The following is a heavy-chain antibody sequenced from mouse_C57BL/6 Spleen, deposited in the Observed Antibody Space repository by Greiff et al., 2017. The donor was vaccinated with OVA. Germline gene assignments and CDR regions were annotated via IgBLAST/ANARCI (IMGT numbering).Heavy chain of an antibody. CDR1: GYTFTSYW. CDR2: IDPSDSYT. D-gene: IGHD1-1*01. J-gene: IGHJ4*01. Sequence: QVQLQQPGAELVKPGASVKLSCKASGYTFTSYWMQWVKQRPGQGLEWIGEIDPSDSYTNYNQKLKGKATLTVDTSSSTASMQLISLTSEDSAVYYCARTRWDTVVAHYAMDYWGQGTSVTVSS. V-gene: IGHV1-50*01. CDR3: ARTRWDTVVAHYAMDY.